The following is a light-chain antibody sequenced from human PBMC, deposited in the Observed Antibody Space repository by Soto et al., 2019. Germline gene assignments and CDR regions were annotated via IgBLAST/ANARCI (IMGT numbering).Light chain of an antibody. V-gene: IGKV2D-29*01. CDR1: HSLRHSDGQAY. Sequence: DVVMAQTPLSLSVTPGQPASISCKSSHSLRHSDGQAYLYWYLQKTGQAPQLLIYEVSNRVSGVPDRFGGSGSGTDYTLQISRVEAEDVGVYYCMQSLQLPLTCDGGTKVEIK. CDR2: EVS. CDR3: MQSLQLPLT. J-gene: IGKJ4*01.